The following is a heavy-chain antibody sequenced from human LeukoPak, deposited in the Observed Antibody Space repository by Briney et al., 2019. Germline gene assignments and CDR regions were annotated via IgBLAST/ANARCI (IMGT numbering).Heavy chain of an antibody. CDR3: ASTRIAARLSNFDY. V-gene: IGHV3-48*03. J-gene: IGHJ4*02. D-gene: IGHD6-6*01. CDR1: GFTFSSYE. CDR2: ISSSGSTI. Sequence: GGSLRLSCAASGFTFSSYEMNWVRQAPGKGLEWVSYISSSGSTIYHADSVKGRFTISRDNAKNSLYLQMNSLRAEDTAVYYCASTRIAARLSNFDYWGQGTLVTVSS.